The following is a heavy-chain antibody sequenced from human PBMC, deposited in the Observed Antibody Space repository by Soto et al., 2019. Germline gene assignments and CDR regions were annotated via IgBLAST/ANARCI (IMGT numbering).Heavy chain of an antibody. D-gene: IGHD3-16*01. Sequence: ASVKVSCKASGYTFISYGISWVRQAPGQGLEWMGWISAYNGNTNYEQKFQGRVTMTTDTSTSTAYMELRSLRSDDTAVYYCARDLIPYYPRGEAFDIWGQGTMVTVSS. CDR2: ISAYNGNT. J-gene: IGHJ3*02. V-gene: IGHV1-18*01. CDR3: ARDLIPYYPRGEAFDI. CDR1: GYTFISYG.